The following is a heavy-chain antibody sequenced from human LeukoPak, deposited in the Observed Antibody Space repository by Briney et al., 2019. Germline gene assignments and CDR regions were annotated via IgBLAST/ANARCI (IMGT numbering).Heavy chain of an antibody. D-gene: IGHD3-22*01. V-gene: IGHV5-51*01. CDR1: GYSFPSYW. CDR2: MYPGDSQT. Sequence: GESLKISCKGSGYSFPSYWIAWARQLPGKGLEWMGIMYPGDSQTRYSPSFQGQVTISADKSISTAYLQWSRLEASDTAMYYCARRRYYYDSSGYHFDYWGQGTLVTVSS. J-gene: IGHJ4*02. CDR3: ARRRYYYDSSGYHFDY.